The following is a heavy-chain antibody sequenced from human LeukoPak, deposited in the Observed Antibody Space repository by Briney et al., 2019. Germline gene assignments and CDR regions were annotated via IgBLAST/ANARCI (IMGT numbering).Heavy chain of an antibody. J-gene: IGHJ6*02. Sequence: GRSLRLSCAASRFTFSSYGMHWVRQAPGKGPEWVAVISYDGSNKYYADSVKGRFTISRDNSKNTLYLQMNSLRAEDTAVYYCAKPIPRFHYYYGMDVWGQGTTVTVSS. V-gene: IGHV3-30*18. CDR3: AKPIPRFHYYYGMDV. D-gene: IGHD2-2*02. CDR1: RFTFSSYG. CDR2: ISYDGSNK.